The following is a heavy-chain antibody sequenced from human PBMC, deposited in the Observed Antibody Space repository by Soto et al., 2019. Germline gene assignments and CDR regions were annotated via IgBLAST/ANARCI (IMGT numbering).Heavy chain of an antibody. D-gene: IGHD6-13*01. CDR2: ISSTSSSYI. CDR3: ARFGRYSSSWPNYYYYYGMDV. CDR1: GFTFSNYS. Sequence: EVQLVESGGGLVKPGGSLRLSCAASGFTFSNYSMSWVRQAPGKGLEWVSSISSTSSSYIYYADSVKGRFTISRDNAKHSLYLQMNSLRAEDTAVYYCARFGRYSSSWPNYYYYYGMDVWGQGTTVTVSS. V-gene: IGHV3-21*01. J-gene: IGHJ6*02.